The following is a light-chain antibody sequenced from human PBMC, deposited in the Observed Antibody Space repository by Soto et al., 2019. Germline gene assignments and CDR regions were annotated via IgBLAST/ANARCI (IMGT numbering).Light chain of an antibody. CDR2: GAS. CDR1: QSVNIY. Sequence: EIVMPQSPATLSVSPGERATLSCRASQSVNIYLAWYQQKPGQAPRLLIFGASYRATGITARCIGSGSGTEFNLAISSMQSEDFAVYYCQQYDDCLRLSCGGGTKVEIK. CDR3: QQYDDCLRLS. V-gene: IGKV3D-15*01. J-gene: IGKJ4*01.